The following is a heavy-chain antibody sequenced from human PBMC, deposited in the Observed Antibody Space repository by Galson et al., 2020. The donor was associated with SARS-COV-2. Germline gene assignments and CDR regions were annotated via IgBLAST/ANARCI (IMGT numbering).Heavy chain of an antibody. J-gene: IGHJ4*02. V-gene: IGHV7-4-1*02. CDR2: LNTNTGNL. D-gene: IGHD7-27*01. CDR3: ATRGQTGYGY. CDR1: GYSFTSYT. Sequence: ASVKVSCKASGYSFTSYTINWVRQAPGQGLDWMGWLNTNTGNLMYAQGFTGRFVFSSDSSVTTAYLQINSLKPEDTAVYYCATRGQTGYGYWGQGTLVTVSS.